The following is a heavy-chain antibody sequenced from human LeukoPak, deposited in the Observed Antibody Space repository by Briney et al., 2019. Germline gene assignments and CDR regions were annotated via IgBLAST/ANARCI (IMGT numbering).Heavy chain of an antibody. D-gene: IGHD6-13*01. CDR3: ARDNPRIAAADTYYHDAFDI. V-gene: IGHV1-46*01. CDR2: INPSGGST. Sequence: ASVKVSCKASGCTFTSYYMHWVRQAPGQGLEWMGIINPSGGSTSYAQKFQGRVTMTRDMSTSTVYMELSRLRSDDTAVYYCARDNPRIAAADTYYHDAFDIWGQGTMVTVSS. CDR1: GCTFTSYY. J-gene: IGHJ3*02.